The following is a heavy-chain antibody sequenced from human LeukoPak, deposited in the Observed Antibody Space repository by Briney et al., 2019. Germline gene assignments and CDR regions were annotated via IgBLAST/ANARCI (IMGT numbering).Heavy chain of an antibody. V-gene: IGHV6-1*01. J-gene: IGHJ5*02. CDR2: TLYRSKWYN. D-gene: IGHD1-1*01. CDR3: ARGIRGYTNWFDP. Sequence: SQTLSLTCAISGDSVSYNAAAWNWIRQSPSRGLEWLGRTLYRSKWYNDYAESVKSRITINPDTSKNQFSLKLSSVTAADTAVYYCARGIRGYTNWFDPWGQGTLVTVSS. CDR1: GDSVSYNAAA.